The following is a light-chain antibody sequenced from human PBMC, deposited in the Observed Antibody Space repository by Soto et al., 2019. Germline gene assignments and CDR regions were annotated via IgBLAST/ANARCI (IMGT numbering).Light chain of an antibody. CDR1: QSVSSTN. Sequence: EIVLTQSPGTLSLSPGERATLSCRASQSVSSTNLARYQQKPGQAPRLLIYGASSRATGIPDRFSGSGSGTDFTLTITRLEPEDCAVYYCQLYGNSLTFGQGTRLEIK. V-gene: IGKV3-20*01. J-gene: IGKJ5*01. CDR3: QLYGNSLT. CDR2: GAS.